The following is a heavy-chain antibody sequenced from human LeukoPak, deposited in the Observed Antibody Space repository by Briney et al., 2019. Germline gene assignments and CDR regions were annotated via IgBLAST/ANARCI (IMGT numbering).Heavy chain of an antibody. Sequence: ASVKVSCKVSGYTLTELSMHWGRHTPGKGLEWMGGFDPEDGETIYAQKFQGRVTMTEDTSTDTAYMELSSLRSEDTAVYYCATRRYVWGSYRWDFDYWGQGTLVTVSS. V-gene: IGHV1-24*01. J-gene: IGHJ4*02. D-gene: IGHD3-16*02. CDR2: FDPEDGET. CDR1: GYTLTELS. CDR3: ATRRYVWGSYRWDFDY.